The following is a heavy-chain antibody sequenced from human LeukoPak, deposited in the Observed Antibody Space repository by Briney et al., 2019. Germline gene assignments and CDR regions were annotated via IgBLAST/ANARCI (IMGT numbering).Heavy chain of an antibody. V-gene: IGHV3-66*01. J-gene: IGHJ5*02. CDR3: ARLVGVVVVAATRFRFDP. Sequence: PGGSLRLSCAASGFTVSSNYMSWVRQAPGKGLEWVSVIYSGGSTYYADSVKGRFTISRDNSKNTLYLQMNSLRAEDTAVYYCARLVGVVVVAATRFRFDPWGQGTLVTVSS. CDR1: GFTVSSNY. CDR2: IYSGGST. D-gene: IGHD2-15*01.